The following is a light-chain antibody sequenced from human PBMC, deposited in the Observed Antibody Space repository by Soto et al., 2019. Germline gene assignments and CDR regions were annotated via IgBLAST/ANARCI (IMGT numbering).Light chain of an antibody. CDR3: QQYNPAPCS. V-gene: IGKV1-5*03. CDR2: RAS. J-gene: IGKJ2*04. Sequence: DVQMTQSPSTLSASAGHIVTITCRASQSISDWLAWYQQKPGKAPKLLIYRASSLERGVPSRFSGNGSGTDFTFAISSLQPDEFASYYCQQYNPAPCSFGQGTKLQI. CDR1: QSISDW.